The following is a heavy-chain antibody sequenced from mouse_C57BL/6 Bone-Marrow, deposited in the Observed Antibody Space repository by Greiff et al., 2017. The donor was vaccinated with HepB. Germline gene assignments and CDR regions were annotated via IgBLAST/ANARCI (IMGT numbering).Heavy chain of an antibody. Sequence: EVQLQQSGAELVRPGASVKLSCTASGFNIKDDYMHWVKQRPEQGLEWIGWIDPENGDTEYASKFQGKATITADTSSNTAYLQLSSLTSEDTAVYYCTTCDGNAWFAYWGQGTLVTVSA. CDR3: TTCDGNAWFAY. J-gene: IGHJ3*01. CDR1: GFNIKDDY. D-gene: IGHD2-3*01. V-gene: IGHV14-4*01. CDR2: IDPENGDT.